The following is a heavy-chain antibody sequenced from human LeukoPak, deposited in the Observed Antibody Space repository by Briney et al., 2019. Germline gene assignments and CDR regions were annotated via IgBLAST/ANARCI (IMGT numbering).Heavy chain of an antibody. CDR1: GGSISSYY. V-gene: IGHV4-4*07. Sequence: SETLSLTCTVSGGSISSYYWSWIRQPAGKGLEWIGRIYTSGSSNFNPSLKSRVTMSVNTSKNQFPLKLSSVTAADTAVYYCARYSAQRSDPWGQGTLVTVSS. D-gene: IGHD4-11*01. CDR2: IYTSGSS. J-gene: IGHJ5*02. CDR3: ARYSAQRSDP.